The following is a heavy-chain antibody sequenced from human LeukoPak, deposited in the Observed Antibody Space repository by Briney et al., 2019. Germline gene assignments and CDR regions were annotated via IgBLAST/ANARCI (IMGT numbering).Heavy chain of an antibody. V-gene: IGHV1-69*05. Sequence: SVKVSSKASGGTLSTYAISWVRQAPGQGLEWMGGIVPRFGIANYAQKFQGRVTITTDESKSIVYMELSSLTSEDAAVYYCARVPVLSWHNYYYYMDVWGKGTTVTVSS. D-gene: IGHD6-13*01. CDR3: ARVPVLSWHNYYYYMDV. CDR1: GGTLSTYA. CDR2: IVPRFGIA. J-gene: IGHJ6*03.